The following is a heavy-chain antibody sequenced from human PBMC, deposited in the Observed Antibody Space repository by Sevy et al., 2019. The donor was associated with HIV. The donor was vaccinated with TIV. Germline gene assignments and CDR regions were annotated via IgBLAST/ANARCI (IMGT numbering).Heavy chain of an antibody. D-gene: IGHD5-12*01. V-gene: IGHV6-1*01. CDR2: TYYRSKWYN. CDR1: GDSVSNNSAA. Sequence: SQTLSLTCAISGDSVSNNSAAWNWIRQSPSRGLEWLGRTYYRSKWYNDYAVSVKSRIIINPDTSKNQFSLHLNSVTPEDTAVYYCAREKVDIVATIIDYWGQGTLVTVSS. J-gene: IGHJ4*02. CDR3: AREKVDIVATIIDY.